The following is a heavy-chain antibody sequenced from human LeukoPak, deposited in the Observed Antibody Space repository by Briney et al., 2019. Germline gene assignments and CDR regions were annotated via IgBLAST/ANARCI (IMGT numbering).Heavy chain of an antibody. CDR1: GFTFSDYY. CDR2: ISSSSSCT. J-gene: IGHJ4*02. CDR3: ASAAAVAGSFDH. V-gene: IGHV3-11*03. Sequence: PGGSLRLSCAASGFTFSDYYMSWIRQAPGKGLEWVSYISSSSSCTNYADSVKGRFTISRDNAKNSLYLQMNSLRAEDTAVYYCASAAAVAGSFDHWGQGTLVTVSS. D-gene: IGHD6-19*01.